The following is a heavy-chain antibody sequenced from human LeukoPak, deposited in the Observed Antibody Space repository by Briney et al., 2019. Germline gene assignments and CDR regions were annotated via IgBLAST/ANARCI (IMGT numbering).Heavy chain of an antibody. D-gene: IGHD5-12*01. CDR1: GFTFSSYS. CDR3: ARVGLVARDYDYMDV. V-gene: IGHV3-48*01. J-gene: IGHJ6*03. CDR2: ISSSSSTI. Sequence: TGGSLRLSCAASGFTFSSYSMNWIRQAPGKGLEWVSYISSSSSTIYYADSVKGRFTISRDNAKNSLYLQMNSLRAEDTAVYYCARVGLVARDYDYMDVWGKGTTVTVSS.